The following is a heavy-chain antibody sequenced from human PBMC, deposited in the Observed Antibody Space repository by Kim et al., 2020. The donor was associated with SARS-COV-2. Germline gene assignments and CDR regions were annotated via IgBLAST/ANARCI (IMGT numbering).Heavy chain of an antibody. Sequence: ASVKVSCKASGYTFTSYYMHWVRQAPGQGLEWMAIINPSGGSTSHAQKFQGRVTMTRDTSTSTVYMELSSLRSEDTAVYYCARAGSCSSTSCDVTRYYYYGMDVWGQGATVTVSS. CDR1: GYTFTSYY. CDR2: INPSGGST. D-gene: IGHD2-2*01. J-gene: IGHJ6*02. V-gene: IGHV1-46*01. CDR3: ARAGSCSSTSCDVTRYYYYGMDV.